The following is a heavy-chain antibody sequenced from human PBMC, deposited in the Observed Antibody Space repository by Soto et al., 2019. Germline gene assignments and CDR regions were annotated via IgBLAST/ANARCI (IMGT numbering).Heavy chain of an antibody. CDR3: ARVSLEWLPQRYYYYYMDV. J-gene: IGHJ6*03. Sequence: GGSLRLSCAASGFTFSDYYMSWIRQAPGKGLEWVSYISSSGSTIYYADSVKGRFTISRDNAKNSLYLQMNSLRAEDTAVYYCARVSLEWLPQRYYYYYMDVWGKGTTVTVSS. CDR1: GFTFSDYY. D-gene: IGHD3-3*01. CDR2: ISSSGSTI. V-gene: IGHV3-11*01.